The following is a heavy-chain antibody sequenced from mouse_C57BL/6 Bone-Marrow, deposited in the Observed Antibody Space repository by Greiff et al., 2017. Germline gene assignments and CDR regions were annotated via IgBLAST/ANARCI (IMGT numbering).Heavy chain of an antibody. V-gene: IGHV1-18*01. CDR2: INPNNGGT. D-gene: IGHD1-1*01. J-gene: IGHJ2*01. CDR1: GYTFTDYN. Sequence: EVQLQQSGPELVKPGASVKIPCKASGYTFTDYNMDWVKQSHGKSLEWIGDINPNNGGTIYNQKFKGKATLTVDKSSSTAYMELRSLTSEDTAVYYCARARITTVVAHYFDYWGQGTTLTVSS. CDR3: ARARITTVVAHYFDY.